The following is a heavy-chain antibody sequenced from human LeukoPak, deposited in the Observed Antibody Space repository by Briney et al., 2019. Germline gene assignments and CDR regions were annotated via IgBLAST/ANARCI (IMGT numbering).Heavy chain of an antibody. V-gene: IGHV3-23*01. Sequence: GGSLRLSCAASGFTFSSYAMSWVRQAPGKGLEWVSAISGSGGSTYYADSVKGRFTISRDNSKNTLYLQMNSLRAEDTAVYYCAKAHTGYSSGWYGAPFNYWGQGTLVTVSS. CDR2: ISGSGGST. J-gene: IGHJ4*02. CDR1: GFTFSSYA. D-gene: IGHD6-19*01. CDR3: AKAHTGYSSGWYGAPFNY.